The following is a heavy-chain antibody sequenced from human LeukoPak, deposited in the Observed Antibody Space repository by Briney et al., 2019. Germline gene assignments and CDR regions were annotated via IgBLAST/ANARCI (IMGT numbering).Heavy chain of an antibody. CDR3: ARGMFVVVPAAMDYYYYYMDV. Sequence: SETLSLTCTVSGGSISSYYWSWIRQPPGKGLEWIGYIYYSGSTNYNPSLKSRVTISVDTSKNQLSLKQSSVTAADTAVYYCARGMFVVVPAAMDYYYYYMDVWGKGTSVTVSS. V-gene: IGHV4-59*01. D-gene: IGHD2-2*01. CDR1: GGSISSYY. CDR2: IYYSGST. J-gene: IGHJ6*03.